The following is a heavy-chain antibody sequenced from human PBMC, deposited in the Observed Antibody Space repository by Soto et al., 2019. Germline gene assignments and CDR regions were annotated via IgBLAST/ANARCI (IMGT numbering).Heavy chain of an antibody. V-gene: IGHV3-23*01. Sequence: EVQLLESGGALVQPGGSLRLSCAASGFTFSNFVMGWVRQAPGRGLEWVSAISTTGVNKDYADSVKGRFTISRDNSRSTLYLQMNSLRVEDTAVDFCVYGVSVVRGILIEWGQGTLVTVSS. J-gene: IGHJ4*02. CDR2: ISTTGVNK. CDR1: GFTFSNFV. CDR3: VYGVSVVRGILIE. D-gene: IGHD3-10*01.